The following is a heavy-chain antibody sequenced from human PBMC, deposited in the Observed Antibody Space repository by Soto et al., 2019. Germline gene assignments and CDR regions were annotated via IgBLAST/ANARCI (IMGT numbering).Heavy chain of an antibody. J-gene: IGHJ4*02. V-gene: IGHV3-33*01. D-gene: IGHD2-21*01. CDR3: AREYSRVRYYFDY. CDR2: IWFDGSNK. CDR1: GFTFSSYG. Sequence: QVQLVESGGGVVQPGRSLRLSCAASGFTFSSYGMHWVRQAPGKGLGWVAVIWFDGSNKYYADSVKGRFTISRDNSKNTLYLQMNSLRAEDTAVYYCAREYSRVRYYFDYWGQGTLVTVSS.